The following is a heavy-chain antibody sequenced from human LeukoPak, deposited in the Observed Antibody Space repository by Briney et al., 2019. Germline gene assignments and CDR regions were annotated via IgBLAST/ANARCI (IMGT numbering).Heavy chain of an antibody. V-gene: IGHV1-18*01. CDR3: ARDWIAAAGSPSGSPGTNY. CDR2: ISAYNGNT. Sequence: ASVKVSCKASGYTFTCYGISWVRQAPGQGLEWMGWISAYNGNTNYAQKLQGRVTMTTDTSTSTAYMELRSLRSDDTAVYYCARDWIAAAGSPSGSPGTNYWGQGTLVTVSS. CDR1: GYTFTCYG. D-gene: IGHD6-13*01. J-gene: IGHJ4*02.